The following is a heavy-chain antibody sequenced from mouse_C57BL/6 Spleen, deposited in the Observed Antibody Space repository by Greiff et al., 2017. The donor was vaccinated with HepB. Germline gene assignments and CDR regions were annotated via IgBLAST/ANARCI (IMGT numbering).Heavy chain of an antibody. J-gene: IGHJ4*01. Sequence: EVNVVESGGDLVKPGGSLKLSCAASGFTFSSYGMSWVRQTPDKRLEWVATISSGGSYTYYPDSVKGRFTISRDNAKNTLYLQMSSLKSEDTAMYYCARHAKEADAMDYWGQGTSVTVSS. V-gene: IGHV5-6*01. CDR3: ARHAKEADAMDY. CDR1: GFTFSSYG. CDR2: ISSGGSYT.